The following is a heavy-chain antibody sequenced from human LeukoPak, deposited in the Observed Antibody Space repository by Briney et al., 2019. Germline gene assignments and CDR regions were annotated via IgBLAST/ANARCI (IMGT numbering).Heavy chain of an antibody. D-gene: IGHD5-24*01. CDR1: GFTFSSYW. CDR3: ARDSSRDGYTLFDY. V-gene: IGHV3-7*01. J-gene: IGHJ4*02. Sequence: GGSLRLSCAASGFTFSSYWMSWVRQAPGKGLEWVANIKQDGSEKYYVDSVKGRYTISRDNAKNSLYLQMNSRRAEDTAVYYCARDSSRDGYTLFDYWGQGSLVTVSS. CDR2: IKQDGSEK.